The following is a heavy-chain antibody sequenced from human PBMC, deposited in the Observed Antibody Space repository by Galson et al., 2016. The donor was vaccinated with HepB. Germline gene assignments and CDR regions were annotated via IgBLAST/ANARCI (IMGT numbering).Heavy chain of an antibody. D-gene: IGHD3-3*01. J-gene: IGHJ4*02. CDR3: ARNHGMVTKYYFDY. CDR1: GFTFNDYA. CDR2: ISGSATST. V-gene: IGHV3-23*01. Sequence: SLRLSCAASGFTFNDYAMSWVRQAPGKGLEWVSIISGSATSTYFADSVKGRFSTSRDEYKNTLFLQMNRLRAEDTAVYYCARNHGMVTKYYFDYWGQGALGTVSS.